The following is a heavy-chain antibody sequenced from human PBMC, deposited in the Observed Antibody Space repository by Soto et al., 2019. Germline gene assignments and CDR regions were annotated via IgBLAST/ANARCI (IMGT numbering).Heavy chain of an antibody. Sequence: SVKVSCKASGFTFTISAGQWVRQARGQRLEWIGWIVVGSGNTNYAQKFQERVTITRDMSTSTAYMELSSLRSEDTAVYYCAADPVGASRWGYWGQGTLVTVSS. CDR3: AADPVGASRWGY. CDR2: IVVGSGNT. V-gene: IGHV1-58*01. J-gene: IGHJ4*02. CDR1: GFTFTISA. D-gene: IGHD1-26*01.